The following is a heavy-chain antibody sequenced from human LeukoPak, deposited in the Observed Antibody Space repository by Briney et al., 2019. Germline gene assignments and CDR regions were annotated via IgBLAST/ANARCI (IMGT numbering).Heavy chain of an antibody. CDR1: GYTFTSYY. Sequence: ASVKVSCKASGYTFTSYYMHWVRQAPGQGLEWMGIINPSGGSTSYAQKFQGRVTMTRDTSTSTVYMELSSLRSEDKAVYYCARERPWGYSYGPSPPGMDVWGQGTTVTVSS. D-gene: IGHD5-18*01. CDR3: ARERPWGYSYGPSPPGMDV. V-gene: IGHV1-46*01. J-gene: IGHJ6*02. CDR2: INPSGGST.